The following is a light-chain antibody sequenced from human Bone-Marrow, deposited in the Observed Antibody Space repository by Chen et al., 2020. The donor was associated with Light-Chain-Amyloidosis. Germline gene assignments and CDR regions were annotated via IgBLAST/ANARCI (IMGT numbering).Light chain of an antibody. CDR3: QSADSSGTYEVI. Sequence: SYELTQPPSVSVSPGQTARITCSGDDLPTKYAYWYKQKPGQATVLVIHRDTERPSGISERFSGSSSGTTATLTIRGVQAEDEADYHCQSADSSGTYEVIFGGGTKLTVL. V-gene: IGLV3-25*03. CDR2: RDT. J-gene: IGLJ2*01. CDR1: DLPTKY.